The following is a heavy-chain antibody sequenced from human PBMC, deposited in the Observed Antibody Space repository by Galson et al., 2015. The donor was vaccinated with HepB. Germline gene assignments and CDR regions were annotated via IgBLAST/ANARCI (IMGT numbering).Heavy chain of an antibody. Sequence: SLRLSCAASGFIFSSYWMNWVRQAPGKGLEWVANIKQDGSEKYYVDSVKGRFTISRDNAKNSVYLQMNSLRAEDTAVYYCARVAYSSSSRRRSAFADYWGQGTLVTVSS. D-gene: IGHD6-6*01. V-gene: IGHV3-7*03. CDR2: IKQDGSEK. CDR3: ARVAYSSSSRRRSAFADY. J-gene: IGHJ4*02. CDR1: GFIFSSYW.